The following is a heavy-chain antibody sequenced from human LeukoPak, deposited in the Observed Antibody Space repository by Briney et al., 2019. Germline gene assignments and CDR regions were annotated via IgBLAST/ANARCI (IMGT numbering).Heavy chain of an antibody. CDR3: ARVRFGELLSAAFDI. V-gene: IGHV4-34*01. CDR2: INHSGST. J-gene: IGHJ3*02. D-gene: IGHD3-10*01. Sequence: SETLSLTCTVSGGSITTYYWSWIRQPPGKGLEWIGEINHSGSTNYNPSLKSRVTISVDTSKNQFSLKLSSVTAADTAVYYCARVRFGELLSAAFDIWGQGTMVTVSS. CDR1: GGSITTYY.